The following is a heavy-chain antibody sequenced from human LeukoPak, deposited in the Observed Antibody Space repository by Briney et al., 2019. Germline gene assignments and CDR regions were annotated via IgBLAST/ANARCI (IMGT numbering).Heavy chain of an antibody. J-gene: IGHJ4*02. Sequence: ASVKVSCKVSGYTLTELSMHWVRQAPGKGLEWMGGFDPEDGETFYAQKFQGRVTMTEDTSTDTAYMELSSLRSEDTAVYYCATDYYYDSSGSYYTVDYWGQGALVTVSS. D-gene: IGHD3-22*01. CDR1: GYTLTELS. CDR3: ATDYYYDSSGSYYTVDY. V-gene: IGHV1-24*01. CDR2: FDPEDGET.